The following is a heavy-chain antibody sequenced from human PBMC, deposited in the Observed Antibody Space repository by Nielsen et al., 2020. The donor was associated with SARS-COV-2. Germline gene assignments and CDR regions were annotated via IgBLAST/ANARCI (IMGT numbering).Heavy chain of an antibody. CDR3: ARGGLWFGELNDVDY. CDR1: GYTFTGYY. Sequence: ASVKVSCKASGYTFTGYYMHWVRQAPGQGLEWMGWINPNSGGTNYAQKFQGWVTMTRDTSISTAYMELSRLRSDDTAVYYCARGGLWFGELNDVDYWGQGTLVTVSS. D-gene: IGHD3-10*01. J-gene: IGHJ4*02. V-gene: IGHV1-2*04. CDR2: INPNSGGT.